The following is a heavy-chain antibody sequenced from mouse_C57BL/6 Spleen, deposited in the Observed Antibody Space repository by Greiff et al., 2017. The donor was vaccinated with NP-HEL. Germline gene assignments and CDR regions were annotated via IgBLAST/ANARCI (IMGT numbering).Heavy chain of an antibody. CDR1: GYTFTSYW. V-gene: IGHV1-52*01. CDR2: IDPSDSET. Sequence: QVQLQQPGAELVRPGSSVKLSCKASGYTFTSYWMHWVKQRPIQGLEWIGNIDPSDSETHYNQKFKDKATLTVDKSSSTAYMQLSSLTSEDSAVYYCARGGYYGSQPSWFAYWGQGTLVTVSA. D-gene: IGHD1-1*01. J-gene: IGHJ3*01. CDR3: ARGGYYGSQPSWFAY.